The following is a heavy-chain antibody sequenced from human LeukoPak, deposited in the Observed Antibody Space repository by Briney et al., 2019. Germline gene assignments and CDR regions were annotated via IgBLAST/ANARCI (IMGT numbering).Heavy chain of an antibody. CDR1: GGSFSGYY. CDR2: INHSGST. V-gene: IGHV4-34*01. CDR3: ARGRGTTRPTRPKTINWFDP. Sequence: PSETLSLTCAVYGGSFSGYYWSWIRQPPGKGLEWIGEINHSGSTNYNPSLKSRVTISVDTSKNQFSLKLSSVTAADTAVYYCARGRGTTRPTRPKTINWFDPWGQGSLVTVSS. D-gene: IGHD1-1*01. J-gene: IGHJ5*02.